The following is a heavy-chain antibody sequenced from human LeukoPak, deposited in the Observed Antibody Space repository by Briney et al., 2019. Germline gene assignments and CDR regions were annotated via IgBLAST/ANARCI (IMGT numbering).Heavy chain of an antibody. CDR1: GGTFSSYA. CDR3: ARDDSSGYYYNWFDP. V-gene: IGHV1-69*05. Sequence: ASVQVSCKASGGTFSSYAISWVRQPPGQGVEGMGGIIPIFGTANYAQKFQGRVTITTDESRSTAYMELSSLTSEDTAVYYCARDDSSGYYYNWFDPWGQGNLVTVSS. CDR2: IIPIFGTA. D-gene: IGHD3-22*01. J-gene: IGHJ5*02.